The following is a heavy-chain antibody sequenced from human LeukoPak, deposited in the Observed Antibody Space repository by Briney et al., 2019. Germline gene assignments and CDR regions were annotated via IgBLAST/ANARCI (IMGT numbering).Heavy chain of an antibody. D-gene: IGHD2-15*01. Sequence: SETLSLTCTVSGGSISSYYWSWIRQPPGKGLEWIEYIYYSGSTNYNPSLKSRVTISVDTSKNQSSLKLSSVTAADTAVYYCARVSDNNWFDPWGQGTLVTVSS. CDR3: ARVSDNNWFDP. CDR1: GGSISSYY. CDR2: IYYSGST. V-gene: IGHV4-59*01. J-gene: IGHJ5*02.